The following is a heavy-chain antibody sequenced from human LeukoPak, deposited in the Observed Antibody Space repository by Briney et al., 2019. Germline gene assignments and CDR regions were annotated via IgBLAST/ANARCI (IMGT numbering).Heavy chain of an antibody. V-gene: IGHV4-34*01. CDR1: GGSFSGYY. D-gene: IGHD2-2*01. CDR2: INHGGST. J-gene: IGHJ6*04. CDR3: ARGRGYCSSTSCPQGYYYGMDV. Sequence: PSETLSLTCAVYGGSFSGYYWSWIRQPPGKGLEWIGEINHGGSTNYNPSLKSRVTISVDTSKNQFSLKLSSVTAADTAVYYCARGRGYCSSTSCPQGYYYGMDVWGKGTTVTVSS.